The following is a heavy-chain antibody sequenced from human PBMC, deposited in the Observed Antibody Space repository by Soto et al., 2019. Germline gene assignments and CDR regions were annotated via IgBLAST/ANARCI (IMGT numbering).Heavy chain of an antibody. CDR3: ARTIRAGYSSSWYGGSRLNYFDY. V-gene: IGHV2-26*01. CDR2: IFSNDEK. Sequence: SGPTLVNPTETLTLTCTVSGFSLSNARMGVSWIRQPPGKALEWLAHIFSNDEKSYSTSLKSRLTISKDTSKSQVVLTMTNMDPVDTATYYCARTIRAGYSSSWYGGSRLNYFDYWGQGTLVTVSS. CDR1: GFSLSNARMG. J-gene: IGHJ4*02. D-gene: IGHD6-13*01.